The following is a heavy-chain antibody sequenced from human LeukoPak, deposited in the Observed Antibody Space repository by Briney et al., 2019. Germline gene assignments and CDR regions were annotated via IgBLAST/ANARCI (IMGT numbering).Heavy chain of an antibody. CDR1: GFTVSSNY. CDR3: ARVALGSYNWFDP. V-gene: IGHV3-66*01. CDR2: IYSGGST. Sequence: GGSLRLSRAASGFTVSSNYMSWVRQAPGKGLEWVSVIYSGGSTYYADSVKGRFTISRDNSKNTLYLQMNSLRAEDTAVYYCARVALGSYNWFDPWGQGTLVTVSS. D-gene: IGHD3-10*01. J-gene: IGHJ5*02.